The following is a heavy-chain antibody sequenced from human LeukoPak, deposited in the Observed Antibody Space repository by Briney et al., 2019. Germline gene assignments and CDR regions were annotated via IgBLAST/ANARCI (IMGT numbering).Heavy chain of an antibody. Sequence: SVKVSCKASGGTFSSYAISWVRQAPGQGLEWMGGIIPIFGTANYAQKFQGRVTITTDESTSTAYMELSSLRSEDTAVYYCATSSPAVVPAAMLGVYYYYMDVWGKGTTVTVSS. V-gene: IGHV1-69*05. CDR1: GGTFSSYA. J-gene: IGHJ6*03. CDR2: IIPIFGTA. D-gene: IGHD2-2*01. CDR3: ATSSPAVVPAAMLGVYYYYMDV.